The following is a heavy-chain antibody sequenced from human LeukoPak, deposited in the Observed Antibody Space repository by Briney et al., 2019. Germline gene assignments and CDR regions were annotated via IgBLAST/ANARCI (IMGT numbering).Heavy chain of an antibody. V-gene: IGHV1-46*03. Sequence: VASVKVSCKASGYTFTNYYIHWVRQAPGQGLEWVGIINPSIGDTKNAQKFQGRVTMTWDTSTSTVYMELSSLRYEDTAVYYCAVSAFDYWGQGTLVTVSS. CDR3: AVSAFDY. CDR2: INPSIGDT. J-gene: IGHJ4*02. CDR1: GYTFTNYY. D-gene: IGHD3-10*01.